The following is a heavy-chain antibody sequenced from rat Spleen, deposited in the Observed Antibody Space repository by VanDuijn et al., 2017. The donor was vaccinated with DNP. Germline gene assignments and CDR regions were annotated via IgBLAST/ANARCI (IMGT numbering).Heavy chain of an antibody. Sequence: EVQLVESGGGLVQPGRSLKLSCAASGFTFSDYAMAWVRQAPKKGLEWVATIIYDGSSTYYRDSVKGRFTISRDNAKSTLYLQMDSLRSEDTATYYCARHRDWGSWYFDFWGPGTMVTVSS. CDR2: IIYDGSST. V-gene: IGHV5-17*01. CDR1: GFTFSDYA. CDR3: ARHRDWGSWYFDF. J-gene: IGHJ1*01. D-gene: IGHD5-1*01.